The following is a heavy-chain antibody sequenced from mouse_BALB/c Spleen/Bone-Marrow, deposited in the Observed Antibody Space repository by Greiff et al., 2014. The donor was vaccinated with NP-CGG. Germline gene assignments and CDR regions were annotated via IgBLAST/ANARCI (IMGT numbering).Heavy chain of an antibody. D-gene: IGHD2-2*01. CDR2: IDPETGGT. CDR3: TREGIYFGYDVPMDY. CDR1: GYKFPDYV. J-gene: IGHJ4*01. V-gene: IGHV1-15*01. Sequence: PVQQFGAELVRPGASVTLSCKASGYKFPDYVMHWVKQTPVHGLEWIGSIDPETGGTAYNQNFKGKATMTADRSYTTVNIDNRSLTAEDSAVYYTTREGIYFGYDVPMDYWGQGTSVTVSS.